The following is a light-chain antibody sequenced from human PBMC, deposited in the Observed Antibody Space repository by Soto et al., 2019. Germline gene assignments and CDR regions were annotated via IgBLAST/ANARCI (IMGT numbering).Light chain of an antibody. V-gene: IGKV3-20*01. CDR2: GAS. CDR1: QSLPTKA. CDR3: QQYGDLPLS. J-gene: IGKJ3*01. Sequence: EIVLTQSPGTLSLSPGERVTLSCRASQSLPTKALAWYQQKPGQTPRLLIYGASTRDTAIPDRFNGSASGTDFTLTISRVEPEDFAVYYCQQYGDLPLSFGPGTKVDIK.